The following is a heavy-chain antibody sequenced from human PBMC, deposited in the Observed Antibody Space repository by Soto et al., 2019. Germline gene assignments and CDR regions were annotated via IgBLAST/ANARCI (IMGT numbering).Heavy chain of an antibody. V-gene: IGHV3-23*01. J-gene: IGHJ4*02. CDR1: GFTFCTYD. D-gene: IGHD2-2*01. CDR2: ISGSSGYT. Sequence: GGSLRLSCAASGFTFCTYDMRWVRQAPGKGLNWVSTISGSSGYTSYADSVKGRFTISRDNSKNTLFLQMNSLRAEDTAIYYCAKGSSQRASDYWGQGTLVTVSS. CDR3: AKGSSQRASDY.